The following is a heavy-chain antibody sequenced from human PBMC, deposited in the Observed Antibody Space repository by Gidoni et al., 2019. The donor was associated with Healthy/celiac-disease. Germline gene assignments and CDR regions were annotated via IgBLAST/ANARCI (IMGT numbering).Heavy chain of an antibody. V-gene: IGHV3-33*01. J-gene: IGHJ4*02. CDR1: GFTFSSSG. D-gene: IGHD2-15*01. CDR2: IGYDGSNK. Sequence: QVQLVESGGGVVQPGMSLRLSCAASGFTFSSSGMHWVRQAPGKGLEWVAVIGYDGSNKYYADSVKGRFTSSRDNSKNTLYLQMNSRRAEDTAGYYCAREGCSGGSCYFDYWGQGTLVTVSS. CDR3: AREGCSGGSCYFDY.